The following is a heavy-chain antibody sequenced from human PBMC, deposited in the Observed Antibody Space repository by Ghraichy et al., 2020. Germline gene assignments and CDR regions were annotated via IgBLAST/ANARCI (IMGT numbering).Heavy chain of an antibody. CDR2: TYYRSKWYN. CDR3: ARGGAGATVGDFDY. J-gene: IGHJ4*02. Sequence: SDTLSLTCAISGDSVSSNSAAWNWIRQSPSRGLEWLGRTYYRSKWYNDYAVSVKSRITIDPDTSKNQFSLQLNSVTPEDMAVYYCARGGAGATVGDFDYWGRGTVVVVSS. D-gene: IGHD1-26*01. V-gene: IGHV6-1*01. CDR1: GDSVSSNSAA.